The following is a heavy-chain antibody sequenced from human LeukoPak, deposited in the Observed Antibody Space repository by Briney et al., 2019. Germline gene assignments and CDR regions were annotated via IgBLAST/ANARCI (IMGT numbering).Heavy chain of an antibody. CDR2: IKQDGSEK. J-gene: IGHJ5*02. V-gene: IGHV3-7*01. CDR1: GFTFSSYW. D-gene: IGHD2-2*01. Sequence: PGGSLRLSCAASGFTFSSYWMSWVRQAPGKGLEWVANIKQDGSEKYYVDSVKGRFTISRDNAKNTLYLQMNSLRAEDTAVYYCAKGGSTDIVVVPAANWFDPWGQGTLVTVSS. CDR3: AKGGSTDIVVVPAANWFDP.